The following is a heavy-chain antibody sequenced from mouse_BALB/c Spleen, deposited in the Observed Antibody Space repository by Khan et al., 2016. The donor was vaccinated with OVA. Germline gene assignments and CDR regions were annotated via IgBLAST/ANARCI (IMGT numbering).Heavy chain of an antibody. CDR3: ARMKPYWYFDV. Sequence: QIQLVQSGPELKKPGETVKISCKASGYTFTNYGMNWVKQAPGKGLKWMGWINTYTGEPTYADDFKGRFAFSLETSASTAYLQINNLKNEDTATYFFARMKPYWYFDVWGAGTTVTVSS. J-gene: IGHJ1*01. CDR2: INTYTGEP. V-gene: IGHV9-3-1*01. CDR1: GYTFTNYG.